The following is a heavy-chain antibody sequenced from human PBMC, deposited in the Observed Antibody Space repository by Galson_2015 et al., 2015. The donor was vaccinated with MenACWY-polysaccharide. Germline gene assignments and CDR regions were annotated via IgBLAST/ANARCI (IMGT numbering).Heavy chain of an antibody. V-gene: IGHV3-30-3*01. J-gene: IGHJ6*02. CDR1: GFTFSSHA. Sequence: SLRLSCATSGFTFSSHAMHWVRQAPGKGLEWVAIISYDGTNKYYADSVKGRFTISRDNSKNTLYLQMNSLRGEDTAVYYCARDYCSRTSCYGMDVWGQVTTVTVSS. D-gene: IGHD2-2*01. CDR3: ARDYCSRTSCYGMDV. CDR2: ISYDGTNK.